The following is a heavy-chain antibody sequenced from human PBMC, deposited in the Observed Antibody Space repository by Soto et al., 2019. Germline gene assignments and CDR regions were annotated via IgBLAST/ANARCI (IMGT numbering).Heavy chain of an antibody. CDR2: IGGGGTDT. J-gene: IGHJ5*01. D-gene: IGHD1-20*01. CDR3: AKDAVPYNGKWDWFDS. Sequence: DVQLLESGGGLVQPGGSLTLSCAASRFTFSDFAMSWVRQAPGKGLEWVSSIGGGGTDTYYADSVKGRFTIYRDNSKNTLYLQMDSLRDEDTGVYYCAKDAVPYNGKWDWFDSWGQGTLVIVSS. CDR1: RFTFSDFA. V-gene: IGHV3-23*01.